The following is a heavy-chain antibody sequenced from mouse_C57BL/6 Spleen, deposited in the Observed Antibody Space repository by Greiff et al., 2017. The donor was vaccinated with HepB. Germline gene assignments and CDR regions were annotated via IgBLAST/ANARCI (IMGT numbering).Heavy chain of an antibody. CDR2: INYDGSST. CDR3: AREDWGFAY. D-gene: IGHD4-1*01. CDR1: GFTFSDYY. V-gene: IGHV5-16*01. J-gene: IGHJ3*01. Sequence: EVNVVESEGGLVQPGSSMKLSCTASGFTFSDYYMAWVRQVPEKGLEWVANINYDGSSTYYLDSLKSRFIISRDNAKNILYLQMSSLKSEDTATYYCAREDWGFAYWGQGTLVTVSA.